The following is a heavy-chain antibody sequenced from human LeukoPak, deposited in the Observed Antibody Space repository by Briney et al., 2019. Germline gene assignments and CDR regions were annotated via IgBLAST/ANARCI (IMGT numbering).Heavy chain of an antibody. J-gene: IGHJ4*02. CDR3: ARSAVGRYYDSSGYYPLFVY. CDR1: GYTFTGYY. V-gene: IGHV1-2*02. Sequence: ASVKVSCKASGYTFTGYYMHWVRQAPGQGLEWMGWINPNSGGTNYAQKFQGRVTMTRDTSISTAYMKLSRLRSDDTAVYYCARSAVGRYYDSSGYYPLFVYWGQGTLVTVSS. CDR2: INPNSGGT. D-gene: IGHD3-22*01.